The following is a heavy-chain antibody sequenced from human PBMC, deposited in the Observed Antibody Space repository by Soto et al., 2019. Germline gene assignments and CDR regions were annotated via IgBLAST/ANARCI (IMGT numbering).Heavy chain of an antibody. V-gene: IGHV4-34*01. CDR2: INHSGST. CDR3: ARVSGIYYYGMDV. Sequence: SETLSLTCVVYGGSFSGYYWSWIRQPPGKGLEWIGEINHSGSTNYNPSLKSRVTISVDTSKNQVSLKLSSVTAADTAVYYCARVSGIYYYGMDVWGQGTTVTVSS. CDR1: GGSFSGYY. D-gene: IGHD3-10*01. J-gene: IGHJ6*02.